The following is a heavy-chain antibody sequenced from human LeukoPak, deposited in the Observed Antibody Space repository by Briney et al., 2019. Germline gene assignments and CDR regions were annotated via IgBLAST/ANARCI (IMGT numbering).Heavy chain of an antibody. CDR1: GYTFTSYG. CDR2: ISAYNGNT. J-gene: IGHJ6*03. D-gene: IGHD3-22*01. Sequence: GASVNVSCKASGYTFTSYGISWVRQAPGQGLEWMGWISAYNGNTNYAQKLQGRVTMTTDTSTSTAYMELRSLRSDDTAVYYCARQSYYYDSSGYKGLYYYYYMDVWGKGTTVTISS. V-gene: IGHV1-18*01. CDR3: ARQSYYYDSSGYKGLYYYYYMDV.